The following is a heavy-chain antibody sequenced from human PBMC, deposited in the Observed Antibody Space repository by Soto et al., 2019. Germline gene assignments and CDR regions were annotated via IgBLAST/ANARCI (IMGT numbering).Heavy chain of an antibody. V-gene: IGHV3-21*01. D-gene: IGHD2-21*02. J-gene: IGHJ6*02. Sequence: LRLSCEASGFSFSTYSMHWVRQAPGKGLEWVSSIGRRSDIYYADSVKGRFAISRDNAKNSVSLQMNSLRDEDTAVYYCAREETAWPLAYGLDVWGQGTTVTVSS. CDR2: IGRRSDI. CDR3: AREETAWPLAYGLDV. CDR1: GFSFSTYS.